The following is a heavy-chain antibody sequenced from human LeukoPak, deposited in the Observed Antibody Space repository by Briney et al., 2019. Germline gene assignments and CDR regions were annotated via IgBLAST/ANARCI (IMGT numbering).Heavy chain of an antibody. D-gene: IGHD4-17*01. CDR3: ARDYGDYGGYFDY. V-gene: IGHV3-33*01. Sequence: GGSLRLSCAASGFTFSSFGMHWVRQGPGKGLEWVAVIWYDGNNEKYADSVKGRFTISRDNSKKVLYLQMNSLRVEDTAVYYCARDYGDYGGYFDYWGQGILVTVSA. J-gene: IGHJ4*02. CDR1: GFTFSSFG. CDR2: IWYDGNNE.